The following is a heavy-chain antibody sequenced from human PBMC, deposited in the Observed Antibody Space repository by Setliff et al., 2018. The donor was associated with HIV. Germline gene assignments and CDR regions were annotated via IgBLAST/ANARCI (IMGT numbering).Heavy chain of an antibody. D-gene: IGHD5-12*01. Sequence: PGGSLRLSCAASGFDYSTYRMSWVRLAPGKGLEWVSSISHSNTYIQYGDSLKGRFAISRDNAKNSLFLDMNGRRAEDTAVYYCAIDVIGGWLRPMPDYWGPGTLVTVSS. CDR1: GFDYSTYR. CDR2: ISHSNTYI. J-gene: IGHJ4*02. CDR3: AIDVIGGWLRPMPDY. V-gene: IGHV3-21*04.